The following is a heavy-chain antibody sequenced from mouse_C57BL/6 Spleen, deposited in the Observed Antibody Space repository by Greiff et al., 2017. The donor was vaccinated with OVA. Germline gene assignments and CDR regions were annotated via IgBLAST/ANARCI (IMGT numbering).Heavy chain of an antibody. CDR3: ADSSGEGY. D-gene: IGHD3-2*02. CDR1: GYAFSSSW. Sequence: QVQLKESGPELVKPGASVKISCKASGYAFSSSWMNWVKQRPGKGLEWIGRIYPGDGDTNYNGKFKGKATLTADKSSSTAYMQLSSLTSEDSAVYFCADSSGEGYWGQGTTLTVSS. J-gene: IGHJ2*01. V-gene: IGHV1-82*01. CDR2: IYPGDGDT.